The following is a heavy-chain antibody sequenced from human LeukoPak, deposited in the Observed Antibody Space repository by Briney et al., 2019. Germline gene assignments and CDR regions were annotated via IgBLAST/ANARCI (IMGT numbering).Heavy chain of an antibody. Sequence: SETLSLTCTVSGGSVSSSSYYWGWIRQPPGKGLEWIGSIYYSGSTYYNPSLKSRVTISVDTSKNQFSLKLSSVTAADTAVYYCAASGSYYGDYFDYWGQGTLVTVSS. D-gene: IGHD1-26*01. V-gene: IGHV4-39*07. CDR2: IYYSGST. J-gene: IGHJ4*02. CDR1: GGSVSSSSYY. CDR3: AASGSYYGDYFDY.